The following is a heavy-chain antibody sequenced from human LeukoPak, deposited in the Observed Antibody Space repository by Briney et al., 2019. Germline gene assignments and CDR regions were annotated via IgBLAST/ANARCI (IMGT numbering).Heavy chain of an antibody. D-gene: IGHD6-25*01. V-gene: IGHV4-4*07. CDR2: IYTTGTT. CDR3: ARARAAYNWLDP. J-gene: IGHJ5*02. Sequence: SETLSRTCSVSGGSISNYYWSWIRQPAGKGLEWIGRIYTTGTTNYNPSLKSRVTMSVDTSKNQFSLKLSSVTAADTAVYYCARARAAYNWLDPWGQATLVTVSS. CDR1: GGSISNYY.